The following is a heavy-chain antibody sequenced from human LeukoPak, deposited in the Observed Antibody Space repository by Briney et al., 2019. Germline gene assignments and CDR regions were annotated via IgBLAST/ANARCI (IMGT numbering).Heavy chain of an antibody. Sequence: GGSLRLSCAASGFTFSSYAMSWVRQVPGKGLEWVSAISGSGGSTYYADSVKGRFTISRDNSKNTLYLQMNSLRAEDTAVYYCANDRCSSTSCYSDSNRFDPWGQGTLVTVSS. CDR1: GFTFSSYA. CDR2: ISGSGGST. J-gene: IGHJ5*02. V-gene: IGHV3-23*01. D-gene: IGHD2-2*01. CDR3: ANDRCSSTSCYSDSNRFDP.